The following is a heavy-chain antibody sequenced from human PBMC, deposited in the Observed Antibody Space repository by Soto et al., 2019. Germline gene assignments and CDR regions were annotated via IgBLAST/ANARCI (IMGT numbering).Heavy chain of an antibody. D-gene: IGHD1-20*01. CDR3: AKPHRRYNWNDFDY. J-gene: IGHJ4*02. V-gene: IGHV3-30*18. CDR1: GFTFSSYG. Sequence: PGGSLRLSCAASGFTFSSYGMHWVRQPPGKGLEWVAVTSYDGSNKYYADSVKGRFTISRDNSQNTLHLQMNSLRPEDTAVYYCAKPHRRYNWNDFDYWGQGTLVTVSS. CDR2: TSYDGSNK.